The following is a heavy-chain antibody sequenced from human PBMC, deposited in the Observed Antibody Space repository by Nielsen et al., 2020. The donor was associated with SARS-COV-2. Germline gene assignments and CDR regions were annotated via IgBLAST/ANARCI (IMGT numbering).Heavy chain of an antibody. CDR3: AREGDCSSTSCYGTWVYYYGMDV. V-gene: IGHV1-3*01. Sequence: ASVKVSCKASGYTFTSYAMHWVRQAPGQRLEWMGWINAGNGNTKYSQKFQGRVTITRDTSASTAYMELSSLRSDDTAVYYCAREGDCSSTSCYGTWVYYYGMDVWGQGTTVTVSS. CDR2: INAGNGNT. J-gene: IGHJ6*02. D-gene: IGHD2-2*01. CDR1: GYTFTSYA.